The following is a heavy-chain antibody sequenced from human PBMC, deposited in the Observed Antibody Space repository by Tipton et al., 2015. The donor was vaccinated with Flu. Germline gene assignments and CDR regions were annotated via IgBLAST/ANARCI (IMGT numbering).Heavy chain of an antibody. CDR1: GGSFSGYY. CDR2: INHSGST. CDR3: ARGLYGSGSYQRRYFDY. J-gene: IGHJ4*02. Sequence: TLSLTCAVYGGSFSGYYWSWIRQPPGKGLEWIGEINHSGSTNYNPSLKSRVTISVDTSKNQFSLKVASVTAADTAVYYCARGLYGSGSYQRRYFDYWGQGTLVTVSS. V-gene: IGHV4-34*01. D-gene: IGHD3-10*01.